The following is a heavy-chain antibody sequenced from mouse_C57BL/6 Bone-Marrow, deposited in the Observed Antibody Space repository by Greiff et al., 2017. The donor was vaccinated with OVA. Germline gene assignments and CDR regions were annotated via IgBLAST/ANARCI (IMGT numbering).Heavy chain of an antibody. CDR1: GYTFTDYY. Sequence: EVQLQQSGPVLVKPGASVKMSCKASGYTFTDYYMNWVKQSHGKSLEWIGVINPYNGGTSYNQKFKGKATLTVDKSSSTAYMEINGLTSEDSAVYYCARRRNYYGNDWLAYWGQGTLVTVSA. J-gene: IGHJ3*01. CDR3: ARRRNYYGNDWLAY. D-gene: IGHD1-1*01. CDR2: INPYNGGT. V-gene: IGHV1-19*01.